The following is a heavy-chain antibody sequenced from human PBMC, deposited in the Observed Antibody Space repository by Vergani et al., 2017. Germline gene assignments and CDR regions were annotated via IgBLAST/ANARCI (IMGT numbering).Heavy chain of an antibody. J-gene: IGHJ6*02. V-gene: IGHV4-34*01. Sequence: QVQLQQWGAGLLKPSETLSLTCAVYGGSFSGYYWSWIRQPPGKGLGWFGEINHSGSTNYNPSLMSRVTISVDTSKNQFSLKLSSVTAADTAVYYCASGRARGYSGYERYYYGMDVWGQGTTVTVSS. CDR1: GGSFSGYY. CDR2: INHSGST. CDR3: ASGRARGYSGYERYYYGMDV. D-gene: IGHD5-12*01.